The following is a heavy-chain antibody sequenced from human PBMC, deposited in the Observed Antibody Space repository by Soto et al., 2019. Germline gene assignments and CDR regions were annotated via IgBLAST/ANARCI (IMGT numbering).Heavy chain of an antibody. V-gene: IGHV3-30*18. D-gene: IGHD4-4*01. CDR2: IPYDASNK. CDR1: GFSFSDYG. J-gene: IGHJ6*03. Sequence: QVQLVESGGGVVQPGRSLRLSCAASGFSFSDYGMHWVRQAPGKGLEWVAVIPYDASNKYHADSVKGRFTISRDNSKNMYYLQINSMRAEDTAVYYCAKSQFMTTNFDYYYYRAVWGKGATVTVSS. CDR3: AKSQFMTTNFDYYYYRAV.